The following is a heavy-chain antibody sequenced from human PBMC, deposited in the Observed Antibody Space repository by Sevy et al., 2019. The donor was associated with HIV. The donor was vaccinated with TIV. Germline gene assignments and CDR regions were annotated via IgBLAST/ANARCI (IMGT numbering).Heavy chain of an antibody. D-gene: IGHD6-19*01. CDR2: ISWDGGST. Sequence: VGSLRLSCAASGFTFDDYTMHWVRQAPGKGLEWVSLISWDGGSTYYADSVKGRFTISRDNSKNSLYLQMNSLRTEDTALYYCAKDLGEAVAGTGIYYYYGMDVWGQGTTVTVSS. V-gene: IGHV3-43*01. CDR3: AKDLGEAVAGTGIYYYYGMDV. CDR1: GFTFDDYT. J-gene: IGHJ6*02.